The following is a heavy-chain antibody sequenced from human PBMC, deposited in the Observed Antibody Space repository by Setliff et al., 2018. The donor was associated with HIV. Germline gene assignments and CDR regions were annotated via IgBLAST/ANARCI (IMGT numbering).Heavy chain of an antibody. D-gene: IGHD5-12*01. CDR2: IYYSGST. CDR1: GYSVSSGYY. V-gene: IGHV4-38-2*01. CDR3: ARVVPREVAPGGFGI. J-gene: IGHJ3*02. Sequence: PSETLSLTCAVSGYSVSSGYYWGWIRQPPGKGLEWIASIYYSGSTYYAPSLKSRVTIAVDTSKNQFALKLTSVTAADTAVYFCARVVPREVAPGGFGIWGQGTMVTVSS.